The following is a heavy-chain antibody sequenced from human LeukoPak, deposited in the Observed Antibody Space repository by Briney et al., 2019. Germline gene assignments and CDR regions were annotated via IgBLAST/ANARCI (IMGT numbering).Heavy chain of an antibody. CDR2: ISYDGNNR. D-gene: IGHD2-2*01. Sequence: PGRSLRLSCVDSGVIFSSYTMNWVRQAPGKGLEWVAVISYDGNNRDYADSVRGRFTISRDNSKNTLYLDMKTLRPDDTAVYYCARDHVRYHIWGQGTLVTVSS. V-gene: IGHV3-30-3*01. CDR1: GVIFSSYT. CDR3: ARDHVRYHI. J-gene: IGHJ4*02.